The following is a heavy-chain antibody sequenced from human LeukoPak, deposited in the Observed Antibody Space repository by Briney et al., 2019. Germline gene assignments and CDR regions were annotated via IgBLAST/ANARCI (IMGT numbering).Heavy chain of an antibody. D-gene: IGHD3-3*01. CDR3: ARPYYDFWSGYSPYYYYYMDV. J-gene: IGHJ6*03. V-gene: IGHV3-7*01. CDR1: GFTFSSYW. CDR2: IKQDGSEK. Sequence: GGSLRLSCAASGFTFSSYWMSWVRQAPGKGLECVANIKQDGSEKYYVDSVKGRFTISRDNAKNSLYLQMNSLRAEDTAVYYCARPYYDFWSGYSPYYYYYMDVWGKGTTVTVSS.